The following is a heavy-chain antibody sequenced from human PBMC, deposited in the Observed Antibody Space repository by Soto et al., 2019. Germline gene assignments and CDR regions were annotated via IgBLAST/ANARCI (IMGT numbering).Heavy chain of an antibody. CDR3: ARLWFGELYGGEYYYYYGMDV. J-gene: IGHJ6*02. D-gene: IGHD3-10*01. CDR1: GFTFSSYA. Sequence: GGSLRLSCAASGFTFSSYAMSWVRQAPGKGLEWVSAISGSGGSTYYADSVKGRFTISRDNAKNTLYLQMNSLRAEDTAVYYCARLWFGELYGGEYYYYYGMDVWGQGTTVTVSS. V-gene: IGHV3-23*01. CDR2: ISGSGGST.